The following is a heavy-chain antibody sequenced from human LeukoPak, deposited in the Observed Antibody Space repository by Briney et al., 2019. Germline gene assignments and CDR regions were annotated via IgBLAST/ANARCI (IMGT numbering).Heavy chain of an antibody. D-gene: IGHD5-18*01. CDR3: ARDLAYSRLDY. J-gene: IGHJ4*02. CDR2: INPEGSEK. Sequence: GGSLRLSCAVSGLTFSSSWMAWVRQAPGKGLEWVASINPEGSEKYSADSVKGRFTISRDNAKNSLYLQMDSLRVEDTAFYYCARDLAYSRLDYWGQGMLVTVSS. CDR1: GLTFSSSW. V-gene: IGHV3-7*01.